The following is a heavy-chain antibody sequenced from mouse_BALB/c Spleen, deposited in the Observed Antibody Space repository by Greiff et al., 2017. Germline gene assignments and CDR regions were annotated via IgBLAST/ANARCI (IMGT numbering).Heavy chain of an antibody. J-gene: IGHJ2*01. Sequence: QVQLKESGAELVRPGTSVKVSCKASGYAFTNYLIEWVKQRPGQGLEWIGVINPGSGGTNYNGKFKGKATLTADKSSSTAYMQLSSLTSDDSAVYFCAREGTYYFDYWGQGTTLTVSS. CDR1: GYAFTNYL. CDR3: AREGTYYFDY. V-gene: IGHV1-54*01. CDR2: INPGSGGT. D-gene: IGHD2-14*01.